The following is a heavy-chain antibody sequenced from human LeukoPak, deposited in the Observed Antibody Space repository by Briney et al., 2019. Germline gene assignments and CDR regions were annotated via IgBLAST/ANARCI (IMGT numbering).Heavy chain of an antibody. V-gene: IGHV3-30-3*01. CDR1: GFIFSSYA. CDR2: LSYDGNSK. CDR3: ARGKYRGYVNY. Sequence: PGRSLRLSCAASGFIFSSYAMHWVREAPGRGLEWVAVLSYDGNSKYYADSVKGRFTISRDNSKNTLYLQMNSLRAEDTDVYYCARGKYRGYVNYWGQGTLVTVSS. D-gene: IGHD5-12*01. J-gene: IGHJ4*02.